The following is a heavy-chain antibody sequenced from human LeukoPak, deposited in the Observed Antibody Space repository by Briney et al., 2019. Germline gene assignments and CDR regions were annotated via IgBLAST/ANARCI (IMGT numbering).Heavy chain of an antibody. CDR3: ARDLVTMVRGSLAN. V-gene: IGHV1-2*02. J-gene: IGHJ4*02. CDR2: INPNSGGT. CDR1: GYTFTGYY. Sequence: ASVKVSCKASGYTFTGYYMHWVRQAPGQGLEWIGWINPNSGGTNYAQKFQGRVTMTRDTSISTAYMELSRLRSDDTAVYYCARDLVTMVRGSLANWGQGTLVTVSS. D-gene: IGHD3-10*01.